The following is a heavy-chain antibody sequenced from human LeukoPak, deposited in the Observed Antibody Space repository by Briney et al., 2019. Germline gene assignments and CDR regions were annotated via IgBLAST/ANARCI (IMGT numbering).Heavy chain of an antibody. Sequence: PGGSLRLSCAATGFTFSSDGMHWVCQAPGKGLEWVAVIWYDGSNKYYADSVKGRFTISRDNSKNTLYLQMNSLRAEDTAVYYCARGPDFDYWGQGTLVTVSS. CDR2: IWYDGSNK. V-gene: IGHV3-33*01. J-gene: IGHJ4*02. CDR1: GFTFSSDG. CDR3: ARGPDFDY. D-gene: IGHD1-14*01.